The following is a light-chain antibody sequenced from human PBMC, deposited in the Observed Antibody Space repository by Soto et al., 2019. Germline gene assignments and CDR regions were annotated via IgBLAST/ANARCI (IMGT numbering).Light chain of an antibody. CDR3: QQYGSSGT. CDR2: GAS. CDR1: QSVSSIY. V-gene: IGKV3-20*01. J-gene: IGKJ1*01. Sequence: EIVLTQSPGTLSLSPGERATLSCRASQSVSSIYVAWYQHKPGQAPRLLIYGASTRATGVPGRFSGSGSGTDFTLTISRLEPEDFAVYYCQQYGSSGTFGQGTKVEIK.